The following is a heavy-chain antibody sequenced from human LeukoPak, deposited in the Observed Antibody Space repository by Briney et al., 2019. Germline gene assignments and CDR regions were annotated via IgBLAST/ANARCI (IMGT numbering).Heavy chain of an antibody. CDR1: AFTFYDYV. Sequence: PGGSLRLSCAASAFTFYDYVMHWDRQAPGKGLEWVSLISGDGGSTYYADSVKGRFTISRDNSKNSLYLQMNSLRTEDTALYYCGKGGVSSCWYYFCYWGSGALVTVSS. V-gene: IGHV3-43*02. CDR3: GKGGVSSCWYYFCY. D-gene: IGHD6-19*01. CDR2: ISGDGGST. J-gene: IGHJ4*02.